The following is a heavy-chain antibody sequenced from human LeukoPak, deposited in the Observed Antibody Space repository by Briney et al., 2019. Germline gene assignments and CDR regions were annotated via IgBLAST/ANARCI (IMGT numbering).Heavy chain of an antibody. J-gene: IGHJ4*02. CDR2: ISAYNGNT. V-gene: IGHV1-18*01. CDR1: GYTFTSYG. Sequence: GASVKVSCKASGYTFTSYGISWVRQAPGQGLEWMGWISAYNGNTNYAQKLQGRVTMTTDTSTSTAYMELRSLRSDDTAVYYCARDLKFYCGVDCSYTHFDSWGQGPLFTVSS. CDR3: ARDLKFYCGVDCSYTHFDS. D-gene: IGHD2-21*02.